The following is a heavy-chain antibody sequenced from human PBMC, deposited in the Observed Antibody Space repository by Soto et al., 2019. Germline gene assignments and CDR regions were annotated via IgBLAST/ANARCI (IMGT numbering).Heavy chain of an antibody. CDR2: IIPIFGTA. CDR1: GGTFSSYA. CDR3: ARANYYGSGSRRSCYYYYGMDV. Sequence: QVQLVQSGAEVKKPGSSVKVSCKASGGTFSSYAISWVRQAPGQGLEWMGGIIPIFGTANYAQKFQGRVTITADESTSTAYMELSSLRSEDTAVYYCARANYYGSGSRRSCYYYYGMDVWGQGTTVTVSS. V-gene: IGHV1-69*01. J-gene: IGHJ6*02. D-gene: IGHD3-10*01.